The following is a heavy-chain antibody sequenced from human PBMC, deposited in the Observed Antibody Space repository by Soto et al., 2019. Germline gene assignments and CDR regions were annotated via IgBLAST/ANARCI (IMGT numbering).Heavy chain of an antibody. CDR3: ASALVPAADGELWYGEHFDY. V-gene: IGHV1-69*12. Sequence: QVQLVQSGAEVKKPGSSVKVSCKASGGTFSSYAISWVRQAPGQGLEWMGGIIPIFGTANYAQKIQGRVTMTADESTSTAYMELSSLRSEDTAVYYCASALVPAADGELWYGEHFDYWGQGTLVTVSS. CDR1: GGTFSSYA. D-gene: IGHD2-2*01. J-gene: IGHJ4*02. CDR2: IIPIFGTA.